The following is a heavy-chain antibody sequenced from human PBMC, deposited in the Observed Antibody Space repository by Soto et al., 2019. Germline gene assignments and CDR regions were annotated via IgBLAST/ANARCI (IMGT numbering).Heavy chain of an antibody. CDR3: AKDIVVVPAASYPYGMDV. CDR2: ISGSGGST. Sequence: GGSLRLSCAASGFTFSSYAMSWVRQAPGKGLEWVSAISGSGGSTYYADSVKGRFTISRDNSKNTLYLQMNSLGAEDTAVYYCAKDIVVVPAASYPYGMDVWGQGTTVTVSS. V-gene: IGHV3-23*01. CDR1: GFTFSSYA. D-gene: IGHD2-2*01. J-gene: IGHJ6*02.